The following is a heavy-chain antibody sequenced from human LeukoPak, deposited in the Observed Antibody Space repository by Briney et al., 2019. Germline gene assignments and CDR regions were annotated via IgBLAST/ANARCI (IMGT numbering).Heavy chain of an antibody. V-gene: IGHV1-24*01. J-gene: IGHJ4*02. CDR2: FDPEDSET. CDR3: ASGRYVAAAPW. Sequence: ASVKVSCKVSGYTLTELSMHWVRQAPGKGLELMGGFDPEDSETIYAQKFQGRVTMTEDTSTDTAYMELSSLRSGDTAVYYCASGRYVAAAPWWGQGTLVTVSS. D-gene: IGHD6-13*01. CDR1: GYTLTELS.